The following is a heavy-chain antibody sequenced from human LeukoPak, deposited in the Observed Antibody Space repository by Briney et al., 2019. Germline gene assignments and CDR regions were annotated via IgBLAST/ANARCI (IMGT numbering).Heavy chain of an antibody. V-gene: IGHV3-30*02. CDR1: GFTFSSYG. J-gene: IGHJ4*02. CDR3: AKPHFDY. Sequence: GGYLRLSCAASGFTFSSYGMHWVRQAPGKGLEWVSFIRYDGSNKYYADSVKDRFTISRDNSKNTLYLQMNSLRPEDTAVYYCAKPHFDYWGQGTLVTASS. CDR2: IRYDGSNK.